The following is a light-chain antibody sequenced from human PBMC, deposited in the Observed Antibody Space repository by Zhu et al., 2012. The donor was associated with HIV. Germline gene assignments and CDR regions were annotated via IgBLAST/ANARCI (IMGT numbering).Light chain of an antibody. CDR1: QSISSW. CDR2: KAS. J-gene: IGKJ2*03. Sequence: DIQMTQSPSTLSASVGDRITITCRASQSISSWLAWYQQKPGSAPKLLIYKASTLESGAPSRFSASGSGTEFTLTISSLQPDDFATYYCQRYNSYVYRFGQGTKLEIK. CDR3: QRYNSYVYR. V-gene: IGKV1-5*03.